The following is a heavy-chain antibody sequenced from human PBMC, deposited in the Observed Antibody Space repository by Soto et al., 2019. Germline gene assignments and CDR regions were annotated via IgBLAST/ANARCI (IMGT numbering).Heavy chain of an antibody. V-gene: IGHV1-69*01. CDR3: TRGWGHDSSDLYYAY. D-gene: IGHD3-22*01. J-gene: IGHJ4*02. Sequence: QVQLVQSGAEVKKPGSSVKVSCKASGGTFSRYAISWVRQAPGRGLEWMGGIIPMFGTANYAQKFKGRVTITADESTSTAYMELRGLRSEDTAIYYCTRGWGHDSSDLYYAYWGQGTLLTVSS. CDR2: IIPMFGTA. CDR1: GGTFSRYA.